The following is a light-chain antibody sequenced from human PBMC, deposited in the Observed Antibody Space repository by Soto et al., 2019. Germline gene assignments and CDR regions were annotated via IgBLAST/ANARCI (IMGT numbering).Light chain of an antibody. Sequence: QSALTQPASVSGSPGQSITISCTGTSSDVGSYNLVSWYQQHPGKAPKLMIYEVSKRPSGVSTRFSGSKSGNTASLTISGLQAEDEAYYYCCSYAGSSTLVFGGGTKVTVL. V-gene: IGLV2-23*02. CDR2: EVS. CDR1: SSDVGSYNL. J-gene: IGLJ2*01. CDR3: CSYAGSSTLV.